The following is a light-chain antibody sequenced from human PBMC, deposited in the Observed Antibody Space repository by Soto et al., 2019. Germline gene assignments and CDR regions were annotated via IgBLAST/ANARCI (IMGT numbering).Light chain of an antibody. V-gene: IGLV2-11*01. CDR2: DVS. Sequence: QAVVTQPRSVSGSPGQSVTISCTGTSSDVGGYNYVSWYQQHPGKAPKLMIYDVSKRPSGVPDRFSGSKSGNTASLTISGLQAEDEADYYCCSYAGSYTPFYVFGTGTKLTVL. J-gene: IGLJ1*01. CDR3: CSYAGSYTPFYV. CDR1: SSDVGGYNY.